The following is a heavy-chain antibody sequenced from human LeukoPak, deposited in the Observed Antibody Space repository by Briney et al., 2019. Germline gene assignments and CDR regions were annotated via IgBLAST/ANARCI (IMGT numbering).Heavy chain of an antibody. Sequence: PSETLSLTCTVSGGSISSSSYYWGWIRQPPGKGLEWIGSIYYSGSTYYNPSLKSRVTISVDTSKNQFSLRLSSVTAADTAVYYCARENSSSRRSTDYWGQGTLVTVSS. J-gene: IGHJ4*02. D-gene: IGHD6-6*01. V-gene: IGHV4-39*07. CDR2: IYYSGST. CDR3: ARENSSSRRSTDY. CDR1: GGSISSSSYY.